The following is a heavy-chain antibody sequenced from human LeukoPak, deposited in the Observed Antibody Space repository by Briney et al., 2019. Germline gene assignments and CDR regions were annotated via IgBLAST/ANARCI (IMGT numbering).Heavy chain of an antibody. CDR3: VGEGGKSKIDD. J-gene: IGHJ4*02. V-gene: IGHV3-7*05. CDR1: AFTFSSTW. Sequence: GGSLRLSCAASAFTFSSTWMSWVRQAPGKGLEWVANIKPDGSVKHYVDSVKGRFTVSRDNAENSLYLQMSSLRAEDTAVYYCVGEGGKSKIDDWGQGTLVTVSS. CDR2: IKPDGSVK. D-gene: IGHD3-16*01.